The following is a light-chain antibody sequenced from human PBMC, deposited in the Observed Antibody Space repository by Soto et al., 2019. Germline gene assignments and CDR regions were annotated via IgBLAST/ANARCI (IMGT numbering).Light chain of an antibody. Sequence: EIVMTQSLATLSVFPGERATFSCRASQSVNTNLAWYHLKPGQAPRLLVYGASSRATGIPDRFSGSGSATDFTLTITRLEPEDFALYYCQHYGRSPIIFGQGTRLEIK. CDR1: QSVNTN. V-gene: IGKV3-20*01. J-gene: IGKJ5*01. CDR2: GAS. CDR3: QHYGRSPII.